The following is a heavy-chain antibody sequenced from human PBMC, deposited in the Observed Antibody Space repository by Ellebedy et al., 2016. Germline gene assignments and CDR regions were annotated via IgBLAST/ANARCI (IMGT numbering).Heavy chain of an antibody. V-gene: IGHV4-31*03. Sequence: SETLSLTCTVSGGSISSGGYYWSWIRQHPGKGLEWIGYIYYSGSTYYNPSLKSRVTISVDTSKNQFSLKLSFVTAADTAVYYCARWGALDAPHYFDYWGQGTLVTVSS. CDR1: GGSISSGGYY. D-gene: IGHD1-26*01. CDR2: IYYSGST. CDR3: ARWGALDAPHYFDY. J-gene: IGHJ4*02.